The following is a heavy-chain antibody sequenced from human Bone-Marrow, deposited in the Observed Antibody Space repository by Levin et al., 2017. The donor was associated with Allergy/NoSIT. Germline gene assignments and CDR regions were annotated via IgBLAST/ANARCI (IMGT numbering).Heavy chain of an antibody. CDR1: GFTFSSYA. CDR2: ISYDGSNK. Sequence: GGSLRLSCATSGFTFSSYAMHWVRQAPGKGLEWVTLISYDGSNKYYAESVKGRLTISRDNAKNTLYLQMNSLRADDTAVYYCARGSDYGDYAYYYYYGMDVWGQGTTVTVSS. J-gene: IGHJ6*02. D-gene: IGHD4-17*01. V-gene: IGHV3-30-3*01. CDR3: ARGSDYGDYAYYYYYGMDV.